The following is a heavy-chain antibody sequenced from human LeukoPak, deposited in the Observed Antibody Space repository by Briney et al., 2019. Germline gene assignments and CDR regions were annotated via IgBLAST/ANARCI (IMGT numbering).Heavy chain of an antibody. V-gene: IGHV1-46*01. Sequence: ASVKVSCKASGYTFTSYYLHWVRQAPGQGLEWMGIINPSGGSTSYAQKFQGRVTMTRDTSISTAYMELSRLRSDDTAVYYCARVVGDGSGMPGLWGQGTLVTVSS. CDR2: INPSGGST. D-gene: IGHD3-10*01. CDR1: GYTFTSYY. CDR3: ARVVGDGSGMPGL. J-gene: IGHJ4*02.